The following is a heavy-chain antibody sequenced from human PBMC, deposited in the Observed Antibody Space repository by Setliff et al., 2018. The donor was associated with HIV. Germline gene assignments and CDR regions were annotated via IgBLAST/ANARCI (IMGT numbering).Heavy chain of an antibody. D-gene: IGHD6-19*01. Sequence: SETLSLTCTVSGGSISSYYWSWIRQPPGKGLEWIGYVYTSGSTNYNPSLKSRVTISVDTSKNQFSLKLSSVTAADTAVYYCARGAVAGDGWFDPWGQGTLVTVSS. CDR3: ARGAVAGDGWFDP. V-gene: IGHV4-4*09. CDR1: GGSISSYY. CDR2: VYTSGST. J-gene: IGHJ5*02.